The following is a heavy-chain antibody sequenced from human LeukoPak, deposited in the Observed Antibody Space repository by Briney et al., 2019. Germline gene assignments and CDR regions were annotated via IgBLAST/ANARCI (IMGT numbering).Heavy chain of an antibody. J-gene: IGHJ4*02. CDR2: ISSSSSYK. D-gene: IGHD3-16*01. Sequence: GGSLRLSCAASGFTFSSYSMNWVRQAPGKGLEWVSSISSSSSYKYYADSVKGRFTISRDNAKNSLCLQMNSLRAEDTAVYYCARAQGGGYYFDYWGQGTLVTVSS. V-gene: IGHV3-21*01. CDR3: ARAQGGGYYFDY. CDR1: GFTFSSYS.